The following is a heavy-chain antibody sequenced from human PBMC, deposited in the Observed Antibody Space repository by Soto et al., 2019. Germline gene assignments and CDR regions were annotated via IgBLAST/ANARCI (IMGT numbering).Heavy chain of an antibody. D-gene: IGHD3-16*01. J-gene: IGHJ3*01. CDR1: GDSISTYY. Sequence: QVQLQESGPGLMKPSETLSLTCTVTGDSISTYYWSWIRQSPAKGLEWIGYIYHTGRTNYSPSLRSRVTMSVDKSRTQFSLRLTSLTAADKAVYYGAIRGFGRSSGAFDVWGQGTRVTVSS. CDR2: IYHTGRT. V-gene: IGHV4-59*08. CDR3: AIRGFGRSSGAFDV.